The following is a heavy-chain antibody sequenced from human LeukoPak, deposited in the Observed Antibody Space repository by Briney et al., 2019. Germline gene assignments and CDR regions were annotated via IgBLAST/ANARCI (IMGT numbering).Heavy chain of an antibody. CDR3: AKDLYLTGYSFDY. V-gene: IGHV3-30*18. CDR2: ISYDGSNK. D-gene: IGHD3-9*01. J-gene: IGHJ4*02. CDR1: GFTFSSYG. Sequence: PGRYLRLSCAASGFTFSSYGMHWVRQAPGKGLEWVAVISYDGSNKYYADPVKGRFTISRDNSKNTLYLQMNSLRAEDTAVYYCAKDLYLTGYSFDYWGQGTLVTVSS.